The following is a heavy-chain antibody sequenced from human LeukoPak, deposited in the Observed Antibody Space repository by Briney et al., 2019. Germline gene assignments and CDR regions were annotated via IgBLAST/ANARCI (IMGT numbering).Heavy chain of an antibody. J-gene: IGHJ4*02. D-gene: IGHD3-10*01. CDR2: INHSGST. CDR3: AREARHYYGSGSSKRYDY. Sequence: PSETLSLTCAVYGGSFSGYYWTWIRQAPEKGLEWIGEINHSGSTTYNPSLASRVTMSIDTSKNQISLKLSSVTAADTAVYYCAREARHYYGSGSSKRYDYWGQGTLVTVSS. V-gene: IGHV4-34*01. CDR1: GGSFSGYY.